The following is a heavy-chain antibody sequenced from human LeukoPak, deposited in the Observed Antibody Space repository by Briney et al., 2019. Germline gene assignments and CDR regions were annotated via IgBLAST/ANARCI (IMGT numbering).Heavy chain of an antibody. CDR3: AKDRSDISAAGLDY. CDR2: ISGSGAST. J-gene: IGHJ4*02. V-gene: IGHV3-23*01. D-gene: IGHD6-13*01. Sequence: GGSLRLSCAASGFTFSSFAMSWVRQAPGKGLEWVSGISGSGASTYYADSVKGRFTISRDSSKNTLFLQMNSLRAEDTAVYYCAKDRSDISAAGLDYWGQGTLVTVSS. CDR1: GFTFSSFA.